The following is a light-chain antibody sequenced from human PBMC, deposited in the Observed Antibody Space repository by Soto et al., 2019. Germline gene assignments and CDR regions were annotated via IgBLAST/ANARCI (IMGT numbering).Light chain of an antibody. Sequence: EIVMTQSPDTLSVSPGERATLSCRASQSVSTNLAWYQQKPGQAPRLLIFNASTRATGTAARFSGSGSGTEFTLTISRLQYEDFADYYCQQYDLATGFGGGTKVEIK. V-gene: IGKV3-15*01. CDR3: QQYDLATG. CDR2: NAS. J-gene: IGKJ4*01. CDR1: QSVSTN.